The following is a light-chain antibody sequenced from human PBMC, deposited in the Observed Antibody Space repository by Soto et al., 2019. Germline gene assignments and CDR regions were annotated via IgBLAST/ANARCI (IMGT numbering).Light chain of an antibody. Sequence: QSVLAQPPPASGTPGQKVYNSLSGSNPNIGGTNNAYWYQQHPGAAPMLLVYSNSLRPSGVPERFSGSKSGTTATLAISGLESEDEAVYYCELWDDRRDADIFGGGTKVTVL. CDR1: NPNIGGTNN. CDR2: SNS. J-gene: IGLJ1*01. CDR3: ELWDDRRDADI. V-gene: IGLV1-47*02.